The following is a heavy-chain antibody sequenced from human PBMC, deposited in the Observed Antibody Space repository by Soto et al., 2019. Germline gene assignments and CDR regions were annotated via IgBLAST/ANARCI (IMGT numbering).Heavy chain of an antibody. V-gene: IGHV3-23*01. Sequence: GGSLRLSCAASGFTFSSYAMSWVRQAPGKGLEWVSAISGSGGSTYYADSVKGRFTISRDNSKNTLYLQMNSLRAEDTAVYYCANDKGILTTSYYYGMDVWGQGTTVTVSS. CDR3: ANDKGILTTSYYYGMDV. CDR1: GFTFSSYA. D-gene: IGHD3-9*01. J-gene: IGHJ6*02. CDR2: ISGSGGST.